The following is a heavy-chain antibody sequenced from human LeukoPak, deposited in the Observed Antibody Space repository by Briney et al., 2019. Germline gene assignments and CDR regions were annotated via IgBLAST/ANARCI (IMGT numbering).Heavy chain of an antibody. CDR3: AKDPRRRFGESLLYYFDY. J-gene: IGHJ4*02. CDR1: GFTFSSYG. V-gene: IGHV3-30*18. CDR2: ISYDGSNK. D-gene: IGHD3-10*01. Sequence: GRSLRLSCAASGFTFSSYGMHWVRQAPGKGLEWVAVISYDGSNKYYADSVKGRFTISRDNSKNTLYLQMNSLRAEDTAVYYCAKDPRRRFGESLLYYFDYWGQGTLVTVSS.